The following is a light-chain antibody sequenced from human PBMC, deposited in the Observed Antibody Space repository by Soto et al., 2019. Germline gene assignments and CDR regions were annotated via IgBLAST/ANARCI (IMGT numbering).Light chain of an antibody. V-gene: IGLV2-14*02. CDR2: DVS. J-gene: IGLJ1*01. CDR1: SSDVGSHDL. CDR3: SSFTSTTTYV. Sequence: QSVLTQPASVSGSPGQAIAISCTGTSSDVGSHDLVSWYQQQSGKVPKLIIYDVSSRPSGVSNRFSGSKSGNTASLTISGLQAEDEADYYCSSFTSTTTYVFGTGTKATVL.